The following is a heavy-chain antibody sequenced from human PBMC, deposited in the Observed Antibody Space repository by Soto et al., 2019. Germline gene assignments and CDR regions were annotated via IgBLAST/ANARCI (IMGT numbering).Heavy chain of an antibody. Sequence: TLSLPCPVSCGSLSSGGYYWSWLRQQPGKGLEWIGYIYYSGSTYYNPSLKSRVTISVDTSKNQFSLKLSSVTAADTAVYYCARDSSSGSRDNYYGMDVWGQGSTVTVAS. J-gene: IGHJ6*02. D-gene: IGHD6-13*01. CDR3: ARDSSSGSRDNYYGMDV. CDR1: CGSLSSGGYY. CDR2: IYYSGST. V-gene: IGHV4-31*03.